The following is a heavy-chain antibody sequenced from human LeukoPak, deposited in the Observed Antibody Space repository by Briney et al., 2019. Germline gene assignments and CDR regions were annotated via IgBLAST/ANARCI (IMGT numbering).Heavy chain of an antibody. CDR2: IYYSGST. V-gene: IGHV4-30-4*01. CDR3: ARGLRGRSGYYFDS. Sequence: SQTLCVTCTVSIDSISSGDYYWNWIRQPPGKGLEWIGYIYYSGSTYYNPSLRSRVTISVDTSTTQFSLRLTSVTAADTAVYYCARGLRGRSGYYFDSWGQGSLVTVSS. J-gene: IGHJ4*02. CDR1: IDSISSGDYY.